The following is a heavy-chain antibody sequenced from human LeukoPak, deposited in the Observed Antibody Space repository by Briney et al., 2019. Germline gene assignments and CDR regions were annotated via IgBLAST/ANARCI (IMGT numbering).Heavy chain of an antibody. V-gene: IGHV3-21*01. Sequence: GGSLRLSCAAAGISFSSFAMSWVRQGPARGLEWVSSIRGYGETFYADSVKGRFTISRDNAENSAYLQMSSLRAEDTAVYYCARVAQGATTENYYYYYMDVWGKGTTVTVSS. CDR1: GISFSSFA. J-gene: IGHJ6*03. CDR2: IRGYGET. CDR3: ARVAQGATTENYYYYYMDV. D-gene: IGHD4-11*01.